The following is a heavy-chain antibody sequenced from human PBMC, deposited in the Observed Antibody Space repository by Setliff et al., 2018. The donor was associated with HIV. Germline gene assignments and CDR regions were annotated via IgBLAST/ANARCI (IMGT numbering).Heavy chain of an antibody. CDR1: GYTFMNYW. D-gene: IGHD2-2*01. CDR3: ARRHRIGSTNGLFDT. V-gene: IGHV5-51*01. Sequence: GESLKISCKASGYTFMNYWIGWVRQVPGKGLEWVGIIYPGDFETRYGPSFRVQVTISVQKSLNTAYLQWTVLKASDTAMYYCARRHRIGSTNGLFDTWGQGTLVTVSS. J-gene: IGHJ5*02. CDR2: IYPGDFET.